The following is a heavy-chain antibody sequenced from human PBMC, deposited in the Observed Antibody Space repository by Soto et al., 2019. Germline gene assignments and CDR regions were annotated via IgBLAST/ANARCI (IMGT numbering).Heavy chain of an antibody. CDR1: VYTFTNYD. CDR2: LTPNSGNT. CDR3: ARGVTMIVVDPYDAFDI. D-gene: IGHD3-22*01. Sequence: SVNVTCNDCVYTFTNYDFNWGRQATGQGLEWMARLTPNSGNTRYAQKFPARVTMTRNTSISTAYMELSSLRSEDTAMYYSARGVTMIVVDPYDAFDIWG. V-gene: IGHV1-8*01. J-gene: IGHJ3*02.